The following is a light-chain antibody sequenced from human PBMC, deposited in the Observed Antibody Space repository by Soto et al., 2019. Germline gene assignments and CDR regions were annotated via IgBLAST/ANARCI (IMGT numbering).Light chain of an antibody. CDR1: QSVSSSN. CDR3: QQYSSSGT. J-gene: IGKJ1*01. V-gene: IGKV3-20*01. Sequence: EIVLTQSPGTLSLSPGERATLSCRASQSVSSSNLAWYQQKPGQAPRLLIFGASSRATGIPDRFSGSGSGTDFTLTISRLEPEDFAVYFCQQYSSSGTFGQGTKVDI. CDR2: GAS.